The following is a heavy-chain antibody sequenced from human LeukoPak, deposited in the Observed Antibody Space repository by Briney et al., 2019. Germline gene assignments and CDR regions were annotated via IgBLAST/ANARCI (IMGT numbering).Heavy chain of an antibody. J-gene: IGHJ6*03. Sequence: SETLSLTCTVSGGSNSSYYWSWIRQPAGKGLEWIGRIYTSGSTNYNPSLKSRVTMSVDTSKNQFSLKLSSVTAADTAVYYCARAGYSYGYDYYYYMDVWAKGPRSPSP. CDR3: ARAGYSYGYDYYYYMDV. CDR1: GGSNSSYY. D-gene: IGHD5-18*01. CDR2: IYTSGST. V-gene: IGHV4-4*07.